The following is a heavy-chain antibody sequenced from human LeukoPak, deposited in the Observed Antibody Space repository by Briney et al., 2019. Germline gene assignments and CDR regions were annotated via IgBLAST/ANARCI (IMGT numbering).Heavy chain of an antibody. D-gene: IGHD2-21*01. Sequence: GGSLRLSCAASGFTFRGYEMNWVRQAPGKGLEWVSYISSSGYTIYYADSVKGRFTISRDNAKNSLYLQMNSLRAEDTAVYYCARSRSIAGDGFDIWGQGTTVTVSS. J-gene: IGHJ3*02. CDR3: ARSRSIAGDGFDI. CDR2: ISSSGYTI. V-gene: IGHV3-48*03. CDR1: GFTFRGYE.